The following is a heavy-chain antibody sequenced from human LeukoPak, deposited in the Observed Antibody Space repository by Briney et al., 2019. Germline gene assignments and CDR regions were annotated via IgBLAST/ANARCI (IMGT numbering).Heavy chain of an antibody. D-gene: IGHD7-27*01. CDR3: ARSNHLGIEEYGAFDI. Sequence: GSVRVSCKASGYTFTSYYMRWVRQAPGQGLEWMGIINPSGGSTSYAQKFQGRVTMTRDTSTSTVYMELSSLRSEDTAVYYCARSNHLGIEEYGAFDIWGQGTMVTVSA. V-gene: IGHV1-46*01. CDR2: INPSGGST. CDR1: GYTFTSYY. J-gene: IGHJ3*02.